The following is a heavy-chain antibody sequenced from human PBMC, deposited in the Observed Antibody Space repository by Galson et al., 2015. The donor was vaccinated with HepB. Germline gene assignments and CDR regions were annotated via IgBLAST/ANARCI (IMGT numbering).Heavy chain of an antibody. V-gene: IGHV2-26*01. J-gene: IGHJ3*02. CDR1: GFSLSNARMG. CDR2: IFSNDEK. CDR3: ARFSQERYCSGGSCYAFDI. Sequence: PALVKPTQTLTLTCTVSGFSLSNARMGVSWIRQPPGKALEWLAHIFSNDEKSYSTSLKSRLTISKDTSKSQVVLTMTNMDPVDTATYYCARFSQERYCSGGSCYAFDIWGQGTMVTVSS. D-gene: IGHD2-15*01.